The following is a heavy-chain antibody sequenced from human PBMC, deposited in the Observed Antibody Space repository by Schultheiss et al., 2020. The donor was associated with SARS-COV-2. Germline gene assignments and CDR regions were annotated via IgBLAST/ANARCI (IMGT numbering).Heavy chain of an antibody. CDR1: GYTFTGYY. V-gene: IGHV1-8*02. CDR2: INPNSGNT. Sequence: ASVKVSCKASGYTFTGYYMHWVRQAPGQGLEWMGWINPNSGNTGYAQKFQGRVTMTRNTSISTAYMELSSLRSEDTAVYYCARRRGGYPTGGDYYYYGMDVWGQGTTVTVSS. CDR3: ARRRGGYPTGGDYYYYGMDV. J-gene: IGHJ6*02. D-gene: IGHD5-24*01.